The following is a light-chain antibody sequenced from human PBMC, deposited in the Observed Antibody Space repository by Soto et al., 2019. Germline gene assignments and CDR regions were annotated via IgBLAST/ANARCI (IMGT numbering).Light chain of an antibody. V-gene: IGLV2-14*01. CDR2: EVS. CDR3: RSYTSRSTNYV. Sequence: QSVLTQPASVSGSPGQSITISCTGTSSDVGGYNYVSWYQQHPGKAPKLMIYEVSNRPSGVSNRFSGSKSGNTASLTISGLQAEDEADYYCRSYTSRSTNYVRATGRKVT. J-gene: IGLJ1*01. CDR1: SSDVGGYNY.